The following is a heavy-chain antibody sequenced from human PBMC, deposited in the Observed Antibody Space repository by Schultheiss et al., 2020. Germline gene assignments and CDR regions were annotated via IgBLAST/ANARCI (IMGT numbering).Heavy chain of an antibody. CDR3: ARDLYQPRTMTNWFDP. CDR2: ISAYNGNT. D-gene: IGHD3-22*01. J-gene: IGHJ5*02. Sequence: ASVKVSCKASGYTFTSYGISWVRQAPGQGLEWMGWISAYNGNTNYAQKLQGRVTMTTDTSTSTAYMELRSLRSDDTAVYYCARDLYQPRTMTNWFDPWGQGTLGTVSS. CDR1: GYTFTSYG. V-gene: IGHV1-18*01.